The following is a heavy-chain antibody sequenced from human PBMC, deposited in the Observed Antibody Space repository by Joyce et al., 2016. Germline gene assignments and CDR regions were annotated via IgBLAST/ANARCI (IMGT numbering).Heavy chain of an antibody. CDR1: GRIFSGYA. CDR2: ISYDGPNK. D-gene: IGHD6-13*01. V-gene: IGHV3-30*04. CDR3: ARRSGIPAGRRPGAFDM. Sequence: QEQLEESGGGVVQPGTSLRLSCTASGRIFSGYAMNWVRKGPGKGLEWVAIISYDGPNKFYADSVRGRFTISRDNYKNTLFLQMNSLTIEDAGVYYCARRSGIPAGRRPGAFDMWGQGTVVTVSS. J-gene: IGHJ3*02.